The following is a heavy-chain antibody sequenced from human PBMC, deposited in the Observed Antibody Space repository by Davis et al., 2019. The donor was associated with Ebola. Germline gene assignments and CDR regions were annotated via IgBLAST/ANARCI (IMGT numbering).Heavy chain of an antibody. J-gene: IGHJ4*02. V-gene: IGHV3-23*01. CDR1: GLTFSSHA. CDR3: AKKEKVGSGSPYDLDY. Sequence: PGGSLRLSCAASGLTFSSHAFSWVRQAPGKGLEWVSHISDRGTSTYYADSVRGRFTISRDNSKNTVSLQMNSLRAEDTAVYYCAKKEKVGSGSPYDLDYWGQGALVAVSS. D-gene: IGHD3-10*01. CDR2: ISDRGTST.